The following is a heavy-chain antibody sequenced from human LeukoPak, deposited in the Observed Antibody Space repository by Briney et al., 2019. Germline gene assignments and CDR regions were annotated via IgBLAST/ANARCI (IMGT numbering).Heavy chain of an antibody. CDR1: GFTFNTYS. J-gene: IGHJ4*02. CDR3: ARAGDTARDY. CDR2: ISSSSSYI. D-gene: IGHD5-18*01. V-gene: IGHV3-21*01. Sequence: GGSLRLSCEASGFTFNTYSMNWARQAPGKGLEWVSSISSSSSYIYYADSVKGRFTISRDNAKNSLYLQMNSLRAEDTAVYYCARAGDTARDYWGQGTLVTVSS.